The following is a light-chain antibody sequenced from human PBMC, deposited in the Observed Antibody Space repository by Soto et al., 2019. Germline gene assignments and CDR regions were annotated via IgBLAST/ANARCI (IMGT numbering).Light chain of an antibody. J-gene: IGKJ5*01. Sequence: IVLTQSPVTLSLSPGGRATLSCRASQSVSNNYLAWYQQKPGQAPRLLIYDASNRATGIPARFSGSGSGTDFTLTISSLEPADFAVYYCQQRSNWLITFGQGTRLEIK. CDR3: QQRSNWLIT. V-gene: IGKV3-11*01. CDR2: DAS. CDR1: QSVSNNY.